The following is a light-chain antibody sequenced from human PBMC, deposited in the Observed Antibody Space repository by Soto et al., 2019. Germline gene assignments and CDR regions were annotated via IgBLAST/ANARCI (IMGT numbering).Light chain of an antibody. V-gene: IGKV3-20*01. CDR1: QSVSNSY. Sequence: EIVLTQSPATLSLSPGERATLSCRASQSVSNSYVAWYQQKSGQAPRLLIYSTSTRATGIPDRFSGSGSGTDFTLTISKLEPGDFAVYYCQQYGGSSWTFGQGTKVDI. CDR2: STS. J-gene: IGKJ1*01. CDR3: QQYGGSSWT.